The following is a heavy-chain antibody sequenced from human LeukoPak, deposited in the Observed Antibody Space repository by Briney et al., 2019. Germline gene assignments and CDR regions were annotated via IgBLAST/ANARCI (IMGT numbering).Heavy chain of an antibody. CDR1: GGSLSDHY. J-gene: IGHJ3*02. V-gene: IGHV4-34*01. Sequence: SETLSLTCDVNGGSLSDHYWSWIRQFPGKGLEWIGEVNDSGRTNYNPSLMGRFTISIDTSQNQFSLKVNSATAADTATYYCARHKRSIIVVPVNGGDAFHIWGRGTLVIVSS. CDR3: ARHKRSIIVVPVNGGDAFHI. CDR2: VNDSGRT. D-gene: IGHD2-2*01.